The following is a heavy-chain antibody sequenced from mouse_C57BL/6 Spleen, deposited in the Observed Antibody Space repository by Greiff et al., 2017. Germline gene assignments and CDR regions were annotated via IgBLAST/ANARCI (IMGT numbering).Heavy chain of an antibody. J-gene: IGHJ2*01. CDR1: GYAFTNYL. Sequence: QVQLQQSGAELVRPGTSVKVSCKASGYAFTNYLIEWVKQRPGQGLEWIGVINPGSGGTNYNEKFKGKATLTADKSSSTAYMQLSSLTSEDSAVYFCARGGNYVGLDYWGQGTTLTVSS. CDR3: ARGGNYVGLDY. CDR2: INPGSGGT. D-gene: IGHD2-1*01. V-gene: IGHV1-54*01.